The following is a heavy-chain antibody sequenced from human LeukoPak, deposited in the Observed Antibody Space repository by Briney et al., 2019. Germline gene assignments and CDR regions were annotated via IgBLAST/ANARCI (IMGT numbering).Heavy chain of an antibody. CDR3: ARDRAGRRSSWVEFDL. V-gene: IGHV3-53*05. D-gene: IGHD3-10*01. J-gene: IGHJ5*02. Sequence: GSLRLTCTVSGFTVTSTHMDWVRQAPGKGPEWVALIYDDGGTVYADSMKGRFTISRDNSKNMVYLQMNSLRPEDSAVYYCARDRAGRRSSWVEFDLWGQGTLVTVSS. CDR2: IYDDGGT. CDR1: GFTVTSTH.